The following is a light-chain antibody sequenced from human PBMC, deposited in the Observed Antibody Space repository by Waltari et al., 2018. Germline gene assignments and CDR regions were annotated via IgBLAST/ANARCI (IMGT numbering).Light chain of an antibody. Sequence: CRASERVSKFLAWYQQKPGQAPRLLIYHASNRASGIPDRFSGSGFGTDFSLTISRLEPEDFAVYYCQKYDSLPATFGQGTKVEIK. CDR3: QKYDSLPAT. CDR1: ERVSKF. J-gene: IGKJ1*01. CDR2: HAS. V-gene: IGKV3-20*01.